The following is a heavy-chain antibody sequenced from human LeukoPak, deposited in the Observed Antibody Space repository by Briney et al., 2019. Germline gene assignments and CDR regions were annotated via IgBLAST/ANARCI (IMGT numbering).Heavy chain of an antibody. J-gene: IGHJ4*02. D-gene: IGHD5-12*01. CDR2: INQDESAK. CDR1: GFTFSSYW. CDR3: ARDRVGVSAYDSLFDY. Sequence: GGSLRLSCAASGFTFSSYWMHWVRQAPGKGLEWVASINQDESAKFYVDSVKGRFTISRDNAKNSLFLQMNSLRAEDTAVYYCARDRVGVSAYDSLFDYWGQGTLVTVSS. V-gene: IGHV3-7*01.